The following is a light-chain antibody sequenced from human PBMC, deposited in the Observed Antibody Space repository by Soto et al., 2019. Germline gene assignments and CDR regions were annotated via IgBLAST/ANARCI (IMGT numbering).Light chain of an antibody. V-gene: IGKV3D-20*01. CDR2: DAS. Sequence: EIVLTQCPGTLSLSPGERATFSCRASQSISSSHLAWYQQKPGLAPRLLIYDASSRATGIPDRFSGSGSGTDFTLTISRLEPEDFAVYYCQQYGSSPITFGQGTRLEIK. CDR3: QQYGSSPIT. CDR1: QSISSSH. J-gene: IGKJ5*01.